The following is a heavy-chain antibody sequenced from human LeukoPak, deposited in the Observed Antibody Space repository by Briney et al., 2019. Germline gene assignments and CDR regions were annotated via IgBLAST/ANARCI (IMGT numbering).Heavy chain of an antibody. CDR3: AREGDFWSAPRSGMDV. Sequence: GGSLRLSRAASGFTFSIYWMSWVRQAPGKGLEWVANIKQDGSEKYYVDSVKGRFTISRDNAKNSLYLQMNSLRAEDTAVYYCAREGDFWSAPRSGMDVWGQGTTVTVSS. V-gene: IGHV3-7*01. D-gene: IGHD3-3*01. CDR1: GFTFSIYW. J-gene: IGHJ6*02. CDR2: IKQDGSEK.